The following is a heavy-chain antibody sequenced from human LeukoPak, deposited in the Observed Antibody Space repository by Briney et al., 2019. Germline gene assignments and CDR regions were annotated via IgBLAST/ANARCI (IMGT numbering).Heavy chain of an antibody. CDR3: ARVTDWNYAFDY. CDR2: IYYSGST. V-gene: IGHV4-59*01. Sequence: SETLSLTCTVSGGSISSYHWSWIRQPPGKGLEWIGYIYYSGSTNYNPSLKSRVTISVDTSKNQFSLKLSSVTAADTAVYYCARVTDWNYAFDYWGQGTLVTVSS. D-gene: IGHD1-7*01. CDR1: GGSISSYH. J-gene: IGHJ4*02.